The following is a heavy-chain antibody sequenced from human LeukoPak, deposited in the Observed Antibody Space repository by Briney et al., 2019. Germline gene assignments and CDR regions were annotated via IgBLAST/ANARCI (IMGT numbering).Heavy chain of an antibody. V-gene: IGHV3-21*01. J-gene: IGHJ5*02. CDR1: GFAFDTYS. CDR3: ARAGSTNSWFDP. D-gene: IGHD2-2*01. Sequence: GGSLRLSCAASGFAFDTYSMTWVRQAPGKGREWGPSISSLSSFIYSADSVTGRFTISRDNAKKSLYLQMNSLRVEDTAVYYCARAGSTNSWFDPWGQGTLVIVSS. CDR2: ISSLSSFI.